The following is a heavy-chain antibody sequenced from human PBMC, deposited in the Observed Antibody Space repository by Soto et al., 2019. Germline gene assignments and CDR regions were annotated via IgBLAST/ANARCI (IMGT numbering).Heavy chain of an antibody. J-gene: IGHJ4*02. V-gene: IGHV3-23*01. D-gene: IGHD3-22*01. Sequence: EVQLLDSGGRLVQPGGSLRLSCAASGFSFSIYAMNWVRQAPGKGLEWVSGISGGGGSTYYADSVKGRSTISRDNSKNTLYLQMNSLRVEDTAVYYCAKDPTSYDSSAQFDSWGQGTLVTVSS. CDR1: GFSFSIYA. CDR3: AKDPTSYDSSAQFDS. CDR2: ISGGGGST.